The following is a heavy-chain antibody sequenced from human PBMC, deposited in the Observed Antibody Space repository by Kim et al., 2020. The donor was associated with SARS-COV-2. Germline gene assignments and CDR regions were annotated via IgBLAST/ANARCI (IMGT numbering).Heavy chain of an antibody. CDR3: ARALYSSSWYGD. J-gene: IGHJ4*02. V-gene: IGHV3-21*01. D-gene: IGHD6-13*01. Sequence: YYADSVKGRFTISRDNAKNSLYLQMNSLRAEDTAVYYCARALYSSSWYGDWGQGTLVTVSS.